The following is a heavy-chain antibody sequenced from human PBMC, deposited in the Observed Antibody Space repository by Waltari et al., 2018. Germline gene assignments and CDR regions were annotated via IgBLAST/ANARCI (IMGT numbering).Heavy chain of an antibody. V-gene: IGHV3-53*01. D-gene: IGHD1-26*01. CDR2: ISTGGST. CDR1: GFPVSSPY. Sequence: EVQLVESGGALIQPGGSLRLSCAASGFPVSSPYMNWVRQAPGRGLGWVSVISTGGSTYDADSVKGRFAISRDTSKNTLSLQMDSLRAEDTAVYYCARGGTIGATHLDFWGQGTLVTVSS. CDR3: ARGGTIGATHLDF. J-gene: IGHJ4*02.